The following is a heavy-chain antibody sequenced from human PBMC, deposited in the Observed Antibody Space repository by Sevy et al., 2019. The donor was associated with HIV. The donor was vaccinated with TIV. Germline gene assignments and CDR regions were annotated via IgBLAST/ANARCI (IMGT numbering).Heavy chain of an antibody. CDR2: TYYSGST. CDR3: AASLPLNVVCSSTSCYGAFDY. Sequence: SETLSLTCSVSGGSVRSSPYYWGWIRQSPGKGLEWIGSTYYSGSTYYNPSLKCRVMISVDTSRSQFSLKLNSVTAADTAVYYCAASLPLNVVCSSTSCYGAFDYWGQGTAVTVSS. D-gene: IGHD2-2*01. J-gene: IGHJ4*02. V-gene: IGHV4-39*01. CDR1: GGSVRSSPYY.